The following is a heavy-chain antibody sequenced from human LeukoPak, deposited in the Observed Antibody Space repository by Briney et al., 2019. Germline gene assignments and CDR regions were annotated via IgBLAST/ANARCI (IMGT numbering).Heavy chain of an antibody. V-gene: IGHV3-53*01. J-gene: IGHJ4*02. CDR1: GFTVSSNS. CDR3: ARRAGAYSHPYDY. D-gene: IGHD4/OR15-4a*01. Sequence: GGSLRLSCTDPGFTVSSNSMSWVRQAPGKGLEWVSFIYSDNTHYSDSVKGRFTSSRDNSKNTLYLQMNSLRAEDTAVYYCARRAGAYSHPYDYWGQGTLVTVSS. CDR2: IYSDNT.